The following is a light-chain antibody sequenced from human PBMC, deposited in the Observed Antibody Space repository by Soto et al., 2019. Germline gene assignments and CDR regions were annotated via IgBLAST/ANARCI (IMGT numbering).Light chain of an antibody. CDR2: EAT. CDR3: GSYAGSNNFLYV. CDR1: SSDVENSRL. Sequence: QSALAQPASVSGSPGQSITISCTGTSSDVENSRLISWYQHHPGKVPKVVIFEATKRPSWVSTRFSGSKSGNTASLTISGLQAEDEADYYCGSYAGSNNFLYVFGTGTKVTVL. V-gene: IGLV2-23*02. J-gene: IGLJ1*01.